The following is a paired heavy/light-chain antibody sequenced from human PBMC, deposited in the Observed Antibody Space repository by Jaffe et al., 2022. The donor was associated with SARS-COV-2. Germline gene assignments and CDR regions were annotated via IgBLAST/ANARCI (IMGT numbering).Light chain of an antibody. Sequence: EIVLTQSPATLSLSPGERATLSCRASQSVSSYLAWYQQKPGQAPRLLIYDASNRATGIPARFSGSGSGTDFTLTISSLEPEDFAVYYCQQRRTWPPFTFGPGTKVDIK. CDR2: DAS. CDR3: QQRRTWPPFT. V-gene: IGKV3-11*01. J-gene: IGKJ3*01. CDR1: QSVSSY.
Heavy chain of an antibody. CDR1: GGSVSSSNYY. J-gene: IGHJ5*02. CDR2: IYYSGST. CDR3: ARQAHILPGENTGWFDP. D-gene: IGHD3-9*01. V-gene: IGHV4-39*01. Sequence: QVQLQESGPGLVKPSETLSLTCTVSGGSVSSSNYYWGWVRQPPGKGLEWIGTIYYSGSTYYNPSLNSRVTISVDTSKNQFSLKLSSVTAADTAVYYCARQAHILPGENTGWFDPWGQGTLVTVSS.